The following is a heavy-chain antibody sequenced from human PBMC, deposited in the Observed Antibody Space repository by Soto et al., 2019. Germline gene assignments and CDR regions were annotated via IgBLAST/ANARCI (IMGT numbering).Heavy chain of an antibody. CDR1: GGTFSSYA. Sequence: QVQLVQSGAEVKKPGSSVKVSCKASGGTFSSYAISWVRQAPGQGLEWMGGIIPVFGTGIYAQKFQGRVKMDADKSPNPAYMELSSLRSEATGVYFCARVGGTGGYTYGLDYWGQGTLVTVSS. V-gene: IGHV1-69*06. CDR2: IIPVFGTG. D-gene: IGHD5-18*01. CDR3: ARVGGTGGYTYGLDY. J-gene: IGHJ4*02.